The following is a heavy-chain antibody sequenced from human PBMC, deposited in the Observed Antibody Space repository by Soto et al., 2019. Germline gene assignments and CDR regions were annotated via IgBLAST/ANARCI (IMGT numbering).Heavy chain of an antibody. V-gene: IGHV1-18*01. CDR3: ATSTRGSGASNI. Sequence: QVPLVQSGAEVKKPGASVKVSCKASGYTFNIHSISWVRQAPGQGLEWMGWISPYNGDTNYAQKFLGRVTMTTDTSTSTAYMEVRSLRSDDTAMYYCATSTRGSGASNIWGQGTMVTVSS. J-gene: IGHJ3*02. CDR2: ISPYNGDT. CDR1: GYTFNIHS. D-gene: IGHD2-15*01.